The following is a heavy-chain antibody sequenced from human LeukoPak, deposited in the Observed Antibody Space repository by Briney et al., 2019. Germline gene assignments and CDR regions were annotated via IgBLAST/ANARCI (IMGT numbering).Heavy chain of an antibody. CDR3: ARLRFDFWSGYTHPYFDY. CDR1: GGSISSSSYS. D-gene: IGHD3-3*01. J-gene: IGHJ4*02. CDR2: IYYSGTT. Sequence: SETLSLTCTVPGGSISSSSYSWGWIRQPPGKGLEWIGSIYYSGTTYYNPSLKSRVTISVDTSKIQFSLKLSSVAATDTAVYSCARLRFDFWSGYTHPYFDYWGQGTLVTVSS. V-gene: IGHV4-39*01.